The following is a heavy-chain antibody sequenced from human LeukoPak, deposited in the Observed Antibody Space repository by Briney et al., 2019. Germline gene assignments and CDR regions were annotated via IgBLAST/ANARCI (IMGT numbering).Heavy chain of an antibody. V-gene: IGHV3-30*02. CDR3: AKRGGTTVTTSNFHMDV. CDR2: IGYDGSNK. D-gene: IGHD4-17*01. J-gene: IGHJ6*03. CDR1: GFTFSSYG. Sequence: GGPLRLSCAASGFTFSSYGMHWARQAPGKGREWVAFIGYDGSNKYTADSARGRFALYRDNSKDTLYLQMNSLRAEDTAVYYCAKRGGTTVTTSNFHMDVWGKGTTVTVSS.